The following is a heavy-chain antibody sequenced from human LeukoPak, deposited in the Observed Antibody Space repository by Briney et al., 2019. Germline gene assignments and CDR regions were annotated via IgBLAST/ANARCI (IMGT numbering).Heavy chain of an antibody. D-gene: IGHD4-17*01. CDR1: GGSINNYY. CDR2: IYYSGST. CDR3: ARQFNGDYVGFDY. V-gene: IGHV4-39*01. J-gene: IGHJ4*02. Sequence: SVTLSLTCTVSGGSINNYYWGWIRQPPGKGLEWIGSIYYSGSTYYNPSLKSRVTISVDTSKNQFSLKLSSVTAADTAVYYCARQFNGDYVGFDYWGQGTLVTVSS.